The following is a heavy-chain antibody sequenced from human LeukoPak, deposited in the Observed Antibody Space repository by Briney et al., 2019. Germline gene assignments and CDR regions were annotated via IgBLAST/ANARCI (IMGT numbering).Heavy chain of an antibody. Sequence: SQTLSLTCAISGDSVSSKSAAWNWIRQSPSRGLEWLGRTYYRSKWYNDYAVSVKSRITINPDTSKDQFSLQLNSVTPEDTAVYYCARGRFKAYYYDSSGYFDYWGQGTLVTVSS. D-gene: IGHD3-22*01. CDR3: ARGRFKAYYYDSSGYFDY. CDR2: TYYRSKWYN. J-gene: IGHJ4*02. CDR1: GDSVSSKSAA. V-gene: IGHV6-1*01.